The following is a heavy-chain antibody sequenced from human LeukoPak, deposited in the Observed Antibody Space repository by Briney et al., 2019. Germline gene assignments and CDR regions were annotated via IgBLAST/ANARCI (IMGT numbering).Heavy chain of an antibody. D-gene: IGHD3-22*01. Sequence: ASVKVSCKASGYTFTGYYIHWVRQAPGQGLEWMGWINPNSGGTNYAQNFQGRVTMTRDTSISTAYMELSRLRSDDTAVYYCASSFYDSSGYYPLPAAFDYWGQGTLVTVSS. J-gene: IGHJ4*02. V-gene: IGHV1-2*02. CDR2: INPNSGGT. CDR3: ASSFYDSSGYYPLPAAFDY. CDR1: GYTFTGYY.